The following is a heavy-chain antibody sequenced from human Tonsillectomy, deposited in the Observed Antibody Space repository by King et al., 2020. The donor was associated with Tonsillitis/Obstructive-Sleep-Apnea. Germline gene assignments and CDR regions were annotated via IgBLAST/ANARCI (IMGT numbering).Heavy chain of an antibody. V-gene: IGHV4-39*01. D-gene: IGHD2-2*01. CDR2: IYYSGST. Sequence: QLQESGPGLVKPSETLSLTCTVSGGSISSSSYYWVWIRQPPGQGLEWIGTIYYSGSTYYNPSLKSRVTISVDTSNNQFSLKLSSVTAADTAVYYCANVLGYCSSTACYGPGNFDYWGQGTLVTVSS. J-gene: IGHJ4*02. CDR1: GGSISSSSYY. CDR3: ANVLGYCSSTACYGPGNFDY.